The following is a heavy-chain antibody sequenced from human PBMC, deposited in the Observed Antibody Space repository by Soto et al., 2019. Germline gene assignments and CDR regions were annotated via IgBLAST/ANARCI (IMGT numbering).Heavy chain of an antibody. D-gene: IGHD3-10*01. CDR3: ARVSRGEGSYYFDY. V-gene: IGHV4-59*02. CDR1: RGSVSSYY. J-gene: IGHJ4*02. CDR2: IYYSGST. Sequence: SCAVCRGSVSSYYWSWIRKTPGKGLEWIGYIYYSGSTNYNPSLKSRVTISVDTSKNQFSLKLSSVTAADTAVYYCARVSRGEGSYYFDYWGQGTLVTVSS.